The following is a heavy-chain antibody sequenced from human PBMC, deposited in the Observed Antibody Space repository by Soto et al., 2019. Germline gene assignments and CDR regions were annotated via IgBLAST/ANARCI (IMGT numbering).Heavy chain of an antibody. J-gene: IGHJ4*02. V-gene: IGHV3-23*01. CDR3: AKGRGVTTLTTFDY. D-gene: IGHD4-17*01. CDR2: ISGSGGST. Sequence: GGSLRLSCAASGFTFSSYAMSWVRQAPGKGLEWVSAISGSGGSTYYADSVKGRFTISRGNSKNTLYLQMNSLRAEDTAVYYCAKGRGVTTLTTFDYWGQGTLVTVSS. CDR1: GFTFSSYA.